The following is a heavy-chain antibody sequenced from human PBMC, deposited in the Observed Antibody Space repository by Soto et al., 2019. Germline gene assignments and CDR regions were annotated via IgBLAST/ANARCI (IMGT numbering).Heavy chain of an antibody. Sequence: QFELVQSGAEVKRPGASVKVSCKASGYTFVSYGFTWVRQAPGQGLEWMGWISAYNGNTNYAQKLQGRVTLTTDASTNTAYMELRNLRSDDTAIYYCARDQRVSLTSIRAFDLWGRGTLVTVSS. CDR2: ISAYNGNT. CDR1: GYTFVSYG. J-gene: IGHJ2*01. V-gene: IGHV1-18*01. D-gene: IGHD2-21*02. CDR3: ARDQRVSLTSIRAFDL.